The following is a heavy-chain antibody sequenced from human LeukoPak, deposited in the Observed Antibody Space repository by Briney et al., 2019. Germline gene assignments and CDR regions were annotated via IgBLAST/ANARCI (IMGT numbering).Heavy chain of an antibody. V-gene: IGHV4-61*02. Sequence: SETLSLTCTVSGGSISSGSYYWSWIRQPAGKGLEWIGRIYTSGSTNYNPSLKSRVTISVDTSKNQFSLKLSSVTAADTAVYYCARVYCSSSSCPHDAFDIWGQGTMVTVSS. CDR2: IYTSGST. J-gene: IGHJ3*02. CDR1: GGSISSGSYY. D-gene: IGHD2-2*01. CDR3: ARVYCSSSSCPHDAFDI.